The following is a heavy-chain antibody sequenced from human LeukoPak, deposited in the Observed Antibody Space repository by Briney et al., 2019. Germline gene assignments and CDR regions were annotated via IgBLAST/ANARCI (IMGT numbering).Heavy chain of an antibody. J-gene: IGHJ3*02. CDR2: IYYSGST. CDR1: GGSINSGDHH. Sequence: SETLSLTCTVSGGSINSGDHHWSWIRQPPGKGLEWIGYIYYSGSTYYNPSLKSRITISVDTSENRFSLKLSSVTATDTAVYYCARDCSGGSCYGAFDIWGQGTMVTVSS. CDR3: ARDCSGGSCYGAFDI. V-gene: IGHV4-30-4*01. D-gene: IGHD2-15*01.